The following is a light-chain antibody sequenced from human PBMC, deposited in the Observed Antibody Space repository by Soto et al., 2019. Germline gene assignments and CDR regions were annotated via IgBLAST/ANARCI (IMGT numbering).Light chain of an antibody. Sequence: DIQMTQSPSTLSASVGDRVTITCRASQSISSWLAWYQQKPGKAPKLLIYDASRLESGVPSRFGGSGSGTEFTLTISSLQPDDFATYYCQQYNSYSELTFGGGTKVEIK. J-gene: IGKJ4*01. CDR1: QSISSW. CDR2: DAS. CDR3: QQYNSYSELT. V-gene: IGKV1-5*01.